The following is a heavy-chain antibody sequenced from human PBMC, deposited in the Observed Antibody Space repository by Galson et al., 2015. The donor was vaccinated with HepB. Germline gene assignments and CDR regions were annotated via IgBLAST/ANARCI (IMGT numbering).Heavy chain of an antibody. V-gene: IGHV3-21*01. Sequence: SLRLSCAASGFTFSNYRMNWVRQAPGKGLDWVASITSDSTYIYYVESLEGRFTISRDNAKNSLSLQMSSLRADDTAVYYCARETITNYAMDVWGQGTTVTVSS. CDR1: GFTFSNYR. D-gene: IGHD5-12*01. J-gene: IGHJ6*02. CDR3: ARETITNYAMDV. CDR2: ITSDSTYI.